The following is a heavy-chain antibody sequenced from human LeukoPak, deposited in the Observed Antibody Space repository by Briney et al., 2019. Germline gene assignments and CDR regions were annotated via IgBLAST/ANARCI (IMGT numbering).Heavy chain of an antibody. D-gene: IGHD5-18*01. J-gene: IGHJ4*02. CDR2: IYYSGST. Sequence: SETLSLTCTVSGGSISSGGYYWSWIRQHPGKGLEWIGYIYYSGSTNYNPSLKSRVTISVDTSKNQFSLKLSSVTAADTAVYYCARRGYSYGYAPFDYWGQGTLVTVSS. V-gene: IGHV4-61*08. CDR1: GGSISSGGYY. CDR3: ARRGYSYGYAPFDY.